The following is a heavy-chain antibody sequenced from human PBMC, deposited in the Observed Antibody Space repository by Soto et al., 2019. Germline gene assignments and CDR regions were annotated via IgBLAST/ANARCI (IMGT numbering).Heavy chain of an antibody. CDR2: ISAYNGNT. CDR1: GYKFSNHD. Sequence: ASVKVSCKASGYKFSNHDFSWVRQAPGQGLEWMGMISAYNGNTNYAQNLQGRVTMTTDTSTSTAYMELRSLRSDDTAVYYCARGVDTSGYQVGDAFDIWGQGTMVTVSS. V-gene: IGHV1-18*01. CDR3: ARGVDTSGYQVGDAFDI. J-gene: IGHJ3*02. D-gene: IGHD3-22*01.